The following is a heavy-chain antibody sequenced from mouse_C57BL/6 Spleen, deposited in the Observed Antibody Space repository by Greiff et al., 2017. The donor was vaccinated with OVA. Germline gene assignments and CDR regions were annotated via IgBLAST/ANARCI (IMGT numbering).Heavy chain of an antibody. CDR3: ARLTGEGFAY. D-gene: IGHD4-1*01. J-gene: IGHJ3*01. CDR1: GYTFTDYN. V-gene: IGHV1-18*01. CDR2: INPNNGGT. Sequence: EVKLMESGPELVKPGASVKIPCKASGYTFTDYNMDWVKQSHGKSLEWIGDINPNNGGTIYNQKFKGKATLTVDKSSSTAYMALRSLTSEDTAVYYCARLTGEGFAYWGQGTLVTVSA.